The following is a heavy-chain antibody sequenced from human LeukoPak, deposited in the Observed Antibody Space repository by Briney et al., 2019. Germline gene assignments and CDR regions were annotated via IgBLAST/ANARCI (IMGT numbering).Heavy chain of an antibody. V-gene: IGHV3-7*03. CDR2: INQDGSEE. Sequence: GGSLRLSCAASGFTISSYWMSWVRQAPGKGLEWVANINQDGSEEYYVDSVKGRFTISRDNAKNSLYLQMNSLRVEDTAAYYCTRDMPFGGYWGQGTLVTVSS. D-gene: IGHD3-16*01. CDR3: TRDMPFGGY. J-gene: IGHJ4*02. CDR1: GFTISSYW.